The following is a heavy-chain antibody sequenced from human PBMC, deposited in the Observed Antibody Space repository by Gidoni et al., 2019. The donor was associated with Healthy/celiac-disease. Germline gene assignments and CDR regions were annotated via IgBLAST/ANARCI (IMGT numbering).Heavy chain of an antibody. J-gene: IGHJ6*02. CDR3: ARPFRGTYYYYGMDV. CDR1: GGPFRSYA. D-gene: IGHD3-16*01. Sequence: QVQLVQSGAEVKTPGSSVKVSCKASGGPFRSYAISWVRQAPGQGLEGMGRSIPILGIANYEQKVQGRVTITAEKSTSTAYMELSSLRSEDTAGYYCARPFRGTYYYYGMDVWGQGTTVTVSS. V-gene: IGHV1-69*04. CDR2: SIPILGIA.